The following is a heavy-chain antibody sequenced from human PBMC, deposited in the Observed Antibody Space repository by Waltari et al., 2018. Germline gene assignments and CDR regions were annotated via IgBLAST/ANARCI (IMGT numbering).Heavy chain of an antibody. V-gene: IGHV4-38-2*01. CDR2: IYHSGST. D-gene: IGHD6-6*01. Sequence: QVQLQESGPGLVKPSETRSLTCAVSGYSISSGYYWGWIRQPPGKGLGWIGSIYHSGSTYYNPSLTSRVTISVDTSKNQFSLKLSSVTAADTAVYYCARHLYSSSSFDYWGQGTLVTVSS. CDR3: ARHLYSSSSFDY. J-gene: IGHJ4*02. CDR1: GYSISSGYY.